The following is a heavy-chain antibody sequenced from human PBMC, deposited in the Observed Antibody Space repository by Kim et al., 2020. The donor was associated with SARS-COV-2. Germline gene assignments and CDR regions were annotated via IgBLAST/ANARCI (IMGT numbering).Heavy chain of an antibody. J-gene: IGHJ3*02. CDR3: ATDPNPSVRGFDI. V-gene: IGHV3-15*01. D-gene: IGHD2-2*01. Sequence: AAHVKGRFPISRDNSKNTLNLKMSSLNTEDTDVYYCATDPNPSVRGFDIWGQGTMVTVSS.